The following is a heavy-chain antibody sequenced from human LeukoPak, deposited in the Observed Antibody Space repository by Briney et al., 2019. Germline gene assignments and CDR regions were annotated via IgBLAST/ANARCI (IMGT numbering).Heavy chain of an antibody. J-gene: IGHJ4*02. V-gene: IGHV3-64*01. D-gene: IGHD3-22*01. CDR3: ARVHPYDSSGYYYDDY. CDR1: GFTFSSYA. Sequence: GGSLRLSCAASGFTFSSYAMHWVRQAPGKGLEYVSAISSNGGSTYYANSVKGRFTISRDNSKNTLYLQMGSLRAEDMAVYYCARVHPYDSSGYYYDDYWGQGTLVTVSS. CDR2: ISSNGGST.